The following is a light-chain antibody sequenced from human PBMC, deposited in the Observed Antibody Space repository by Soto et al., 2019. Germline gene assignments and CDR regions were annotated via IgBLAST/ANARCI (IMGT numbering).Light chain of an antibody. J-gene: IGKJ2*01. V-gene: IGKV1-39*01. Sequence: DIQMTQSPSSLSASVGDRVTITCRASQSISSYLNWYQQKPGQAPKLLIYAASSLQSGVPSRFSGSGSGTDFTLTISSLQPEDFATYYCQQSSSTPHTFGQGTKLEIK. CDR1: QSISSY. CDR3: QQSSSTPHT. CDR2: AAS.